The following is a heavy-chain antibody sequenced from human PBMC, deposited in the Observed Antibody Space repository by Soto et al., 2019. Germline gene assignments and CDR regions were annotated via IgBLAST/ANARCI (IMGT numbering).Heavy chain of an antibody. CDR1: GGSISSGGYS. Sequence: PSETLSLTCAVSGGSISSGGYSWSWIRQPPGKGLEWIGYIYHSGSTYYNPSPKSRVTISVDRSKNQFSLKLSSVTAADTAVYYCARVRDPNYGDYYFDYWGQGTLVTVSS. V-gene: IGHV4-30-2*01. CDR2: IYHSGST. CDR3: ARVRDPNYGDYYFDY. J-gene: IGHJ4*02. D-gene: IGHD4-17*01.